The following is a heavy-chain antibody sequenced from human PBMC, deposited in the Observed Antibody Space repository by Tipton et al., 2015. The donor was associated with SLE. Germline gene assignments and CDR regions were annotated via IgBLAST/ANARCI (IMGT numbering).Heavy chain of an antibody. J-gene: IGHJ4*02. Sequence: TLSLTCTVSGGSISSYYWSWIRQPPGKGLEWIGYIYYSGSTNYNPSLKSRVTISVDTSENQFSLKLSSVTAADTAVYYCARHCQIYSFVYWGQGSLVTVSS. CDR1: GGSISSYY. V-gene: IGHV4-59*08. CDR2: IYYSGST. CDR3: ARHCQIYSFVY. D-gene: IGHD2/OR15-2a*01.